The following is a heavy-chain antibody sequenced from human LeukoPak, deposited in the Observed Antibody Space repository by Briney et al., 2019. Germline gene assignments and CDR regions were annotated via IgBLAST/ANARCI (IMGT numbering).Heavy chain of an antibody. CDR2: ISAYNGNT. D-gene: IGHD3-22*01. J-gene: IGHJ4*02. CDR3: ARSPLYDSSGYSLDY. V-gene: IGHV1-18*01. Sequence: ASVKVSCKASGHTFTSYGISWVRQAPGQGLEWMGWISAYNGNTNYAQKPQGRVTMTTDTSTSTAYMELSRLRSDDTAVYYCARSPLYDSSGYSLDYWGQGTLVTVSS. CDR1: GHTFTSYG.